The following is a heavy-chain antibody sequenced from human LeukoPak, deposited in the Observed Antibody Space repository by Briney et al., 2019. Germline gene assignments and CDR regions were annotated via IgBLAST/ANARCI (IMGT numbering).Heavy chain of an antibody. V-gene: IGHV4-39*07. Sequence: SETLSLTCTVSGGSISSSSYYWGWIRQPPGKGLEWIVSIYYSGSTYYNPSLKSRVTISVDTSKNQFSLKLSSVTAADTAVYYCARGGTYDFWSGYLWFDYWGQGTLVTVSS. D-gene: IGHD3-3*01. CDR2: IYYSGST. J-gene: IGHJ4*02. CDR1: GGSISSSSYY. CDR3: ARGGTYDFWSGYLWFDY.